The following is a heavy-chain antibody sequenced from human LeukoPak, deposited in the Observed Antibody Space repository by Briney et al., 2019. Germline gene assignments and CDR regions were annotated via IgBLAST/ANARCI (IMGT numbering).Heavy chain of an antibody. CDR2: INPDSGGT. CDR3: TREARAGNWFDP. Sequence: ASVKVYCKASGYSFSDYYIHWLRQAPGQGLEWMGWINPDSGGTNYAQRFQGRVTMTRDTSITTVYMELSRLRSDDTAVFYCTREARAGNWFDPWGQGTPVIVSS. CDR1: GYSFSDYY. D-gene: IGHD5-12*01. V-gene: IGHV1-2*02. J-gene: IGHJ5*02.